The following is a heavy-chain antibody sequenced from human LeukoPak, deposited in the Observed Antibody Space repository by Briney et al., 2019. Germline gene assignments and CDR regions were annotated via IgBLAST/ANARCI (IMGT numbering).Heavy chain of an antibody. Sequence: ASLKVSCKASGGTFSGHAISWVRQAPGQGLEWMGGTIPTFGATNYTQRFQGRITITTDESTTTAYMELTSLRSEDTAVYFCAGGDPFNYYMDVWGKGTSVIVFS. CDR2: TIPTFGAT. CDR3: AGGDPFNYYMDV. CDR1: GGTFSGHA. J-gene: IGHJ6*03. V-gene: IGHV1-69*05. D-gene: IGHD4-17*01.